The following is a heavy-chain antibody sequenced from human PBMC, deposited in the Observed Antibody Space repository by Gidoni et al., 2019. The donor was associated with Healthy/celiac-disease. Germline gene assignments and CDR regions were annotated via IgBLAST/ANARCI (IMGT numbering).Heavy chain of an antibody. V-gene: IGHV3-30*18. D-gene: IGHD2-15*01. J-gene: IGHJ6*02. Sequence: QVQLVESGRGVVPPGRSLRLSCAASGSPLSSYGLPWVRQAPGKGLEWVAVISYDGSNEYYEDSVKGRFTISRDNSKNTLYLQMNSLRAEDTAVYYCAKELDVVVVAKYYYYYGMDVWGQGTKVTVSS. CDR1: GSPLSSYG. CDR2: ISYDGSNE. CDR3: AKELDVVVVAKYYYYYGMDV.